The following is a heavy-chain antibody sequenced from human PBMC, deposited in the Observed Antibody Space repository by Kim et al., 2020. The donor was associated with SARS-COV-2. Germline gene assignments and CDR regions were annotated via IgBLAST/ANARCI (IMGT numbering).Heavy chain of an antibody. CDR1: GFTFSSYS. J-gene: IGHJ6*02. V-gene: IGHV3-21*01. CDR2: ISSSSSYI. Sequence: GGSLRLSCAASGFTFSSYSMNWVRQAPGKGLEWVSSISSSSSYIYYADSVKGRFTISRDNAKNSLYLQMNSLRAEDTAVYYCARERWGGITMVRGVIFGMDVWGQGTTVTVSS. D-gene: IGHD3-10*01. CDR3: ARERWGGITMVRGVIFGMDV.